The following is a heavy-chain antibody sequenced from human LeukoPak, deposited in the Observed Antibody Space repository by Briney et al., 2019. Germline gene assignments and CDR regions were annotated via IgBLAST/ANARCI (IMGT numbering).Heavy chain of an antibody. CDR1: GFTFSSYA. J-gene: IGHJ5*02. CDR3: ARGPHSSSWYGGFDP. CDR2: IYSGGST. D-gene: IGHD6-13*01. Sequence: GGSLRLSCAASGFTFSSYAMSWVRQAPGKGLEWVSVIYSGGSTYYADSVKGRFTISRDNSKNTLYLQMNSLRAEDTAVYYCARGPHSSSWYGGFDPWGQGTLVTVSS. V-gene: IGHV3-53*01.